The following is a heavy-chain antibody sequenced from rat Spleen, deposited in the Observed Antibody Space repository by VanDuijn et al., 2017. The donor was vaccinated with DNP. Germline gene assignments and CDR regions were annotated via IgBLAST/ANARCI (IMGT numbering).Heavy chain of an antibody. J-gene: IGHJ2*01. CDR2: ISTSGSRT. CDR1: GFTFSNYD. Sequence: EVQLVESGGGLVQPGNSLKLSCAASGFTFSNYDMAWVRQAPKKGLEWVATISTSGSRTYYPDSVKGRFTISRDNAKSTLYVQMDSLRSEDTATYYCETHDWDYWGQGVMVTVSS. V-gene: IGHV5S23*01. D-gene: IGHD4-2*01. CDR3: ETHDWDY.